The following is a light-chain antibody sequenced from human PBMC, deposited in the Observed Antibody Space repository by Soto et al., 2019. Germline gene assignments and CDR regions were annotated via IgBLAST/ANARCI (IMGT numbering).Light chain of an antibody. J-gene: IGKJ4*01. Sequence: EVVMTQSPATLSVSPGERVTFSCRASQSVTTNLAWYQHKPGQSPRLIISDASTGASGIPPRFSGSGSGTEFTLTIDRLQSADFAVYYCQQYDRWPVTFGGGTKVEIK. V-gene: IGKV3-15*01. CDR1: QSVTTN. CDR3: QQYDRWPVT. CDR2: DAS.